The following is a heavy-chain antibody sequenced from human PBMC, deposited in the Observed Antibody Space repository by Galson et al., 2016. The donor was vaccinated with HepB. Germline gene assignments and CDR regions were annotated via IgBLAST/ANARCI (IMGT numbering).Heavy chain of an antibody. Sequence: SLRLSCAASGFTFNTYAMTWVRQAPGKGLEWVSLIYSGGTTSYASSVRGRFTISRDNSKNTLYLQMNSLRAEDTAVYYCGRDVGPWGQGTLVTVSS. D-gene: IGHD1-26*01. CDR2: IYSGGTT. CDR1: GFTFNTYA. V-gene: IGHV3-53*01. CDR3: GRDVGP. J-gene: IGHJ5*02.